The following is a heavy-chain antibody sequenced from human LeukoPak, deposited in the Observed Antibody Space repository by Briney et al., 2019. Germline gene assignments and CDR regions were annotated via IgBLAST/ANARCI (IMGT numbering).Heavy chain of an antibody. J-gene: IGHJ4*02. CDR2: IIRIGSTI. CDR3: ARSSRSITMIVVATERTTGPRYYFDY. Sequence: GGPLSLSCAASGFTSISYKRNWVGKAPGKGREWVSYIIRIGSTIYYADSLKGRFTISRDNAKNSLYLQMNSMRAEDTAVYYCARSSRSITMIVVATERTTGPRYYFDYWGQGTLVTVSA. CDR1: GFTSISYK. V-gene: IGHV3-48*03. D-gene: IGHD3-22*01.